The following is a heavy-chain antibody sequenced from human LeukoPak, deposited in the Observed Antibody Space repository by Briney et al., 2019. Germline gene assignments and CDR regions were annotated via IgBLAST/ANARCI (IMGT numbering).Heavy chain of an antibody. D-gene: IGHD3-3*01. CDR3: AGYDFWSGSDY. V-gene: IGHV4-4*07. J-gene: IGHJ4*02. CDR2: IYTSGST. CDR1: GGSISSYY. Sequence: PSETLSLTCTVSGGSISSYYWSWIRQPAGKGLEWIGRIYTSGSTNYNPSLVSRVTMSVDTSKNQFSLKLSSVTAADTAVYYCAGYDFWSGSDYWGQGTLVTVSS.